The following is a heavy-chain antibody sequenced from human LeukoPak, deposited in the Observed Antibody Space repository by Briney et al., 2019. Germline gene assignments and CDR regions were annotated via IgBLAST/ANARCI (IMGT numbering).Heavy chain of an antibody. V-gene: IGHV4-59*11. D-gene: IGHD3-10*01. CDR3: ARDVLVRFGEGELRYFDY. CDR2: IYYSGST. J-gene: IGHJ4*02. Sequence: SETLSLTCTVSGGSISSHYWSWIRQPPGKGLEWIGYIYYSGSTNYNPSLKSRVTISVDTSKNQFSLKLSSVTAADTAVYYCARDVLVRFGEGELRYFDYWGQGTLVTVSS. CDR1: GGSISSHY.